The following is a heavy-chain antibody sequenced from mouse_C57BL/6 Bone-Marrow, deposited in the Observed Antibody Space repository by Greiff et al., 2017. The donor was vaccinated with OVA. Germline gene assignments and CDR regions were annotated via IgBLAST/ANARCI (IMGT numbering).Heavy chain of an antibody. D-gene: IGHD1-2*01. CDR2: IYPGDGDT. CDR1: GYAFSNSW. Sequence: LVESGPELVKPGASVKISCKASGYAFSNSWMNWVKQRPGKGLEWIGRIYPGDGDTNYNGKFKGKATLTADKSSNTAYMQLSSLTSEDSAVYFCARRVPRPYWYFDVWGTGTTVTVSS. V-gene: IGHV1-82*01. J-gene: IGHJ1*03. CDR3: ARRVPRPYWYFDV.